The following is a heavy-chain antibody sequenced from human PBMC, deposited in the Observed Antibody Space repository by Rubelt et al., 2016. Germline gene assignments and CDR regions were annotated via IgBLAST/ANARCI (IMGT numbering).Heavy chain of an antibody. J-gene: IGHJ1*01. Sequence: QVQLVESGGGVVQPGGSLRLSCAASGFTFSSYGMHWVRQAPGKGLEWVAFIRYDGSNKYYADSVKGRFTISRDNSQNTLYLQMNSLRAEDTAVYYCAKPARLDYGINAEYFQHWGQGTLVTVSS. D-gene: IGHD4-17*01. CDR2: IRYDGSNK. V-gene: IGHV3-30*02. CDR1: GFTFSSYG. CDR3: AKPARLDYGINAEYFQH.